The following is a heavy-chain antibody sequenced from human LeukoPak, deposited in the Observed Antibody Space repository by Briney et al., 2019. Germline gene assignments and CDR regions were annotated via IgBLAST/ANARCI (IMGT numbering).Heavy chain of an antibody. D-gene: IGHD3-3*01. CDR3: AKDLSSSVRFLEWLAVDYYYYMDV. CDR2: ISGSGGST. V-gene: IGHV3-23*01. J-gene: IGHJ6*03. Sequence: GGSLRLSCAASGFTFSSYAMSWVRQAPGKGLEWVSAISGSGGSTYYADSVKGRFTISRDNSKNTLYLQMNSLRAEDTAVYYCAKDLSSSVRFLEWLAVDYYYYMDVWGKGTTVTVSS. CDR1: GFTFSSYA.